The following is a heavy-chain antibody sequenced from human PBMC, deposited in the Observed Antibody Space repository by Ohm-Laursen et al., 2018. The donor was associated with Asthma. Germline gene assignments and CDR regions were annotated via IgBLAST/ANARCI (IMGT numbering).Heavy chain of an antibody. V-gene: IGHV1-18*01. CDR3: ARATDYDFWSGYHKSFDY. CDR1: GYTFTSYG. CDR2: ISAYSGNT. J-gene: IGHJ4*02. D-gene: IGHD3-3*01. Sequence: ASVKVSCNASGYTFTSYGVSWVRQAPGQGLEWMGWISAYSGNTNYAQNLQGRVTMTTVTSTSTAYMELRSLRSDDTAVYYCARATDYDFWSGYHKSFDYWGQGTLVTVSS.